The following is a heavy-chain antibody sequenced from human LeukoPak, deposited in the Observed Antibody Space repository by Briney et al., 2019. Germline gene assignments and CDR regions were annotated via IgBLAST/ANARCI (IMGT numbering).Heavy chain of an antibody. D-gene: IGHD1-20*01. J-gene: IGHJ4*02. CDR1: GLTFSRSW. Sequence: GGSLRLSCAASGLTFSRSWMSWVRQAPGKGLEWVAFIKEDGSEKYYVDSVKGRFTISRDNAENSLYLQMNSLRAEDTAVYYCARYITGSFDYWGQGTLVTVSS. CDR3: ARYITGSFDY. CDR2: IKEDGSEK. V-gene: IGHV3-7*05.